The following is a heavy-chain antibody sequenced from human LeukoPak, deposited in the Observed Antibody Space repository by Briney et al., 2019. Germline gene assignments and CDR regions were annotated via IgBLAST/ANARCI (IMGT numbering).Heavy chain of an antibody. CDR3: ARETYSYGYSYYYYYMDV. J-gene: IGHJ6*03. Sequence: SGTLSLTCAVSGGSISSSNWWSWVRQPPGKGLEWIGEIYHSGSTNYNPSLKSRVTISVDTSKNRFSLKLSSVTATDTAVYYCARETYSYGYSYYYYYMDVWGKGTTVTISS. D-gene: IGHD5-18*01. CDR2: IYHSGST. V-gene: IGHV4-4*02. CDR1: GGSISSSNW.